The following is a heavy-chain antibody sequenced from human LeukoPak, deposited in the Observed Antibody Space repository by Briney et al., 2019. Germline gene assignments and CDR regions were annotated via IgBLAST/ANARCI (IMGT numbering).Heavy chain of an antibody. D-gene: IGHD2-21*01. Sequence: PSETLTLTCAIYGGSFSGYYWSWIRQPAGKGLEWIGRIYTSGSTNYNPSLKSRVTISVDTSRNQFSLKLNSVTAADTAVYYCARAGDVSYYYMDVWGKGTTVTVSS. J-gene: IGHJ6*03. CDR2: IYTSGST. V-gene: IGHV4-59*10. CDR3: ARAGDVSYYYMDV. CDR1: GGSFSGYY.